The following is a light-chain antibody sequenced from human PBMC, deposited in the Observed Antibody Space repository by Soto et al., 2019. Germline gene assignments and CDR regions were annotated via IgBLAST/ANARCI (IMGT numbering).Light chain of an antibody. CDR1: QSVGNNY. V-gene: IGKV3-20*01. CDR3: QQCATAPLT. J-gene: IGKJ1*01. Sequence: ENVLTQSPGTLSLSPGERATLSCRASQSVGNNYLAWYQQKPGQAPRLLIYEASKRATGIPDRFGGSGSGTDFILTIRRLEPEDAAVYYCQQCATAPLTFGQGTKVEIK. CDR2: EAS.